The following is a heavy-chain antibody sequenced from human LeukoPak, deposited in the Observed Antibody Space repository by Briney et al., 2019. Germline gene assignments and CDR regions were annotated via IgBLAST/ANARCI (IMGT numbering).Heavy chain of an antibody. J-gene: IGHJ4*02. V-gene: IGHV1-2*02. CDR1: GYTFTSYG. CDR2: INPNSGGT. CDR3: ARAVVKYYYGSGSLDY. D-gene: IGHD3-10*01. Sequence: ASVKVSCKASGYTFTSYGISWVRQAPGQGLEWMGWINPNSGGTNYAQKFQGRVTMTRDTSISTAYMELSRLRSDDTAVYYCARAVVKYYYGSGSLDYWGQGTLVTVSS.